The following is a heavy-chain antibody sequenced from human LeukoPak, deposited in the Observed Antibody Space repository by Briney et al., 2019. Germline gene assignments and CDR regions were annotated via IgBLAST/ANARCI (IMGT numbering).Heavy chain of an antibody. CDR2: INSDWSST. D-gene: IGHD2-15*01. CDR3: ATDVATLSPYCSGGSCYFDC. Sequence: PGGSLRLSCAASGFTFSSYWMHWPRQAPGKGLVWVSRINSDWSSTSYADSVKRRFTISRYNAKNTLYLQLTSLRAEDTAVYYCATDVATLSPYCSGGSCYFDCWGQGTLVTVSS. V-gene: IGHV3-74*01. J-gene: IGHJ4*02. CDR1: GFTFSSYW.